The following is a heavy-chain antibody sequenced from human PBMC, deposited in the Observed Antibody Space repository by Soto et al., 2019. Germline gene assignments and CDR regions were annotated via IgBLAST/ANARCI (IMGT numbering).Heavy chain of an antibody. CDR3: ARHLPPLINVLFDY. CDR1: GGSISSYY. Sequence: SETLSLTCTVSGGSISSYYWSWIRQPPGKGLEWIGYIYYSGSTNYNPSLKSRVTISVDTSKNQFSLKLSSVTAADTAVYYCARHLPPLINVLFDYWGQGTLVTFSS. D-gene: IGHD3-10*01. V-gene: IGHV4-59*08. CDR2: IYYSGST. J-gene: IGHJ4*02.